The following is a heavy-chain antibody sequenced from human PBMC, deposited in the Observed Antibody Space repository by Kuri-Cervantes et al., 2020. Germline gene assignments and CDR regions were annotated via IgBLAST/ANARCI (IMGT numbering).Heavy chain of an antibody. CDR3: ARVRTLRYFDWFAHDAFDI. Sequence: ASVKVSCKASGYTFTGYYMHWVRRAPGQGLEWMGWINPNSGGTNYAQKFQGRVTMTRDTSISTAYMELSRLRSDETAVYYCARVRTLRYFDWFAHDAFDIWGQGTMVTVSS. V-gene: IGHV1-2*02. D-gene: IGHD3-9*01. CDR2: INPNSGGT. J-gene: IGHJ3*02. CDR1: GYTFTGYY.